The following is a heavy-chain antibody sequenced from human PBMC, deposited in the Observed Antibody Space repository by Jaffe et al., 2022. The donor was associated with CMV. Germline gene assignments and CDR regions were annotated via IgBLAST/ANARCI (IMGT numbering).Heavy chain of an antibody. V-gene: IGHV3-7*01. CDR3: ARFFISGWYRDAFDI. CDR2: IKQDGSEK. D-gene: IGHD6-19*01. CDR1: GFTFSSYW. Sequence: EVQLVESGGGLVQPGGSLRLSCAASGFTFSSYWMSWVRQAPGKGLEWVANIKQDGSEKYYVDSVKGRFTISRDNAKNSLYLQMNSLRAEDTAVYYCARFFISGWYRDAFDIWGQGTMVTVSS. J-gene: IGHJ3*02.